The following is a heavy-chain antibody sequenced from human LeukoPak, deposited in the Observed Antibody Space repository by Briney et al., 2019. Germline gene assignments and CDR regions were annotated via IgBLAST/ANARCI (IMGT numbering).Heavy chain of an antibody. Sequence: ASLKVSCKASGYTFTGYYMHWGRQAPAQGLEWMGWMNPNSGGTNYAQKFQGRVTMKRDTSISTAYMELSRLRSDDTAVYYCARDHHCTKGVCDRIDYWGQGTLVTVSS. V-gene: IGHV1-2*02. CDR2: MNPNSGGT. CDR3: ARDHHCTKGVCDRIDY. CDR1: GYTFTGYY. D-gene: IGHD2-8*01. J-gene: IGHJ4*02.